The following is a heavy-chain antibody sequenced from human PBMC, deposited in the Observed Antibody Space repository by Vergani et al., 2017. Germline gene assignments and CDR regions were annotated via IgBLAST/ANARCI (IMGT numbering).Heavy chain of an antibody. CDR2: INAGNGNT. J-gene: IGHJ3*02. Sequence: QVQLVQSGAEVKKPGASVKVSCKASGYTFTSYAMHWVRQAPGQRLEWMGWINAGNGNTNYAQKLQGRVTMTTDTSTSTAYMELRSLRSDDTAVYYCAXEEGYDFWSGSLDAFDIWGQGTMVTVSS. V-gene: IGHV1-3*01. D-gene: IGHD3-3*01. CDR3: AXEEGYDFWSGSLDAFDI. CDR1: GYTFTSYA.